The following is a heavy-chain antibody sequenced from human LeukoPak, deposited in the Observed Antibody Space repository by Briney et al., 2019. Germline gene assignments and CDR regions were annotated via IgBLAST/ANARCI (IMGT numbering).Heavy chain of an antibody. CDR3: TSLSGWMLSRDY. D-gene: IGHD6-25*01. Sequence: GGSLRLSCAAPGVSVSDYWMHWVRQAPGKGLVWVAGIKSDGTTTTYADSVEGRFTISRDTAKNTLSLQMNSLRVEDTAVYYCTSLSGWMLSRDYWGRGTLVTVSS. CDR2: IKSDGTTT. CDR1: GVSVSDYW. V-gene: IGHV3-74*03. J-gene: IGHJ4*02.